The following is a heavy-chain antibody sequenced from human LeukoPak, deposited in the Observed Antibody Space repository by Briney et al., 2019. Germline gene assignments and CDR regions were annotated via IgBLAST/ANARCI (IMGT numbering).Heavy chain of an antibody. Sequence: SETLSLTCTVSGYSISSGYYWGWIRQPPGKGLEWIRSIYHSGSTNYNPSLTSRVTISVDTSKNQFSLKLSSVTAADTAVYYCARKGRLTPHEAAFDIWGQGTMVTVSS. CDR2: IYHSGST. CDR3: ARKGRLTPHEAAFDI. CDR1: GYSISSGYY. V-gene: IGHV4-38-2*02. J-gene: IGHJ3*02. D-gene: IGHD3-16*01.